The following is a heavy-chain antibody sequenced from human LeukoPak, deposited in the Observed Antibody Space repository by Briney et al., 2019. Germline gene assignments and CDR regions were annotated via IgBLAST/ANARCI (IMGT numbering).Heavy chain of an antibody. D-gene: IGHD2-8*01. Sequence: GGYLRLSCAASGFTFSSYAMSWVRQAPGKGLEWVSAISGSGGSTYYADSVKGRFTISRDNSKNTLYLQMNSLRAEDTAVYYCAKSDIVLMVYAGSAWGQGTLVTVSS. CDR2: ISGSGGST. V-gene: IGHV3-23*01. CDR1: GFTFSSYA. CDR3: AKSDIVLMVYAGSA. J-gene: IGHJ5*02.